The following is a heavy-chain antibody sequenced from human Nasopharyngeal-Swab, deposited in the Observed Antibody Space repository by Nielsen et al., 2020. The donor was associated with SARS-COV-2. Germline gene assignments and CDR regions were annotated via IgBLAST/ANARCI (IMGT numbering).Heavy chain of an antibody. CDR3: ARDRIVGATDFDY. CDR1: GFTFSSYS. D-gene: IGHD1-26*01. CDR2: ISSSGSYK. Sequence: GESLKISCTASGFTFSSYSMNWVRQAPGKGLEWVSSISSSGSYKYCADSVKGRFTISRDNARNSLYLQMNSLRAEDTAVYYCARDRIVGATDFDYWGQGTLVTVSS. V-gene: IGHV3-21*01. J-gene: IGHJ4*02.